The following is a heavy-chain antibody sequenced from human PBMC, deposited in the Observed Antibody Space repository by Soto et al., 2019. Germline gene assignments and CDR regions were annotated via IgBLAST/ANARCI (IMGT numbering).Heavy chain of an antibody. CDR1: GGSITNGDYY. CDR2: INYRGTT. CDR3: ARDAPGEAPY. J-gene: IGHJ4*02. V-gene: IGHV4-31*03. D-gene: IGHD2-2*01. Sequence: QVQLQESGPGLVRPSQTLSLTCTVSGGSITNGDYYWNWIRQHPGKGLEWIGYINYRGTTFYNPFLKSRVFISVETSKNQCSLNLSSVTAADTAVYFCARDAPGEAPYWGQGTLVTVSS.